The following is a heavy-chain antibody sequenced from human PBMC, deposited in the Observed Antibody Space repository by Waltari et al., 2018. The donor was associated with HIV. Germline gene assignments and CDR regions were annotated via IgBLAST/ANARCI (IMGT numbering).Heavy chain of an antibody. J-gene: IGHJ5*02. D-gene: IGHD6-25*01. V-gene: IGHV3-7*04. CDR1: EFTFSRYW. CDR2: IKHEGRER. CDR3: ARALLCTGSNGYRTEDNGFEA. Sequence: HLVQAGGGLVQPGGSLRLPCAASEFTFSRYWLAWIRRVPGKGLEWVANIKHEGRERDYGDSGGGGCAISRDNAKYSLHPQRNSLRAEDPCVYHRARALLCTGSNGYRTEDNGFEAWGQGTVVNVAS.